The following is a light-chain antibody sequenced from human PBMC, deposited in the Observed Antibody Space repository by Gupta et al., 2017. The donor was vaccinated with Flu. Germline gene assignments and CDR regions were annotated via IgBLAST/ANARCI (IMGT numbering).Light chain of an antibody. V-gene: IGLV3-10*01. J-gene: IGLJ3*02. CDR3: DPTESSGNNWV. CDR2: EES. Sequence: GQTARMTSSGDALQKKDAYWYLQISGRAPVLLIYEESKRGSGIPERFSGSSSGTRATLTIIGAQEEDEADYYCDPTESSGNNWVFGGGTKLTVL. CDR1: ALQKKD.